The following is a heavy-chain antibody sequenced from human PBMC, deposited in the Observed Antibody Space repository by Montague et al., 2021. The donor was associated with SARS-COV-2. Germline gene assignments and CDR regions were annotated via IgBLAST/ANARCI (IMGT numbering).Heavy chain of an antibody. CDR1: GGSLSGYY. J-gene: IGHJ6*02. CDR2: INHSANT. D-gene: IGHD3-10*01. Sequence: SETLSLTCAVYGGSLSGYYWSWIRQPPEKELGWIGEINHSANTKYNPSLKSPVTISIDTSENQFSLKMTSVTAADTATYYCASGIYPSGSYYNRYYYGLNIWGPGTTVIVSS. V-gene: IGHV4-34*01. CDR3: ASGIYPSGSYYNRYYYGLNI.